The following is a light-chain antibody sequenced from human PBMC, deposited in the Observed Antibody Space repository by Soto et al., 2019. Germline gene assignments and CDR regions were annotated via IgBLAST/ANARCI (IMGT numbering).Light chain of an antibody. Sequence: EIVMTQSPATLSVSPGERATLSCRASQSVSSNLAWYQQKPGPAPRLLIYGASTRATGIPARFSGSGSVTEFTLTNSSLQSEDFAVYYCQQYNNWPPRTFGQGTKVEIK. J-gene: IGKJ1*01. CDR2: GAS. CDR3: QQYNNWPPRT. CDR1: QSVSSN. V-gene: IGKV3-15*01.